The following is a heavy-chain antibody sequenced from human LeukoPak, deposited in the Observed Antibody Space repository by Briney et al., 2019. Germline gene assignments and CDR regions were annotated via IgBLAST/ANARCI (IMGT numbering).Heavy chain of an antibody. Sequence: SETLSLTCTVSGGSISSSSYYWGWIRQPPGKGLEWIGEINHSGGTNYNPSLKSRVTISVDTSKKQFSLKLSSVTAADTAVYYCAREHDYYGSETYGMDVWGQGTTVTVSS. V-gene: IGHV4-39*07. CDR2: INHSGGT. CDR3: AREHDYYGSETYGMDV. J-gene: IGHJ6*02. D-gene: IGHD3-10*01. CDR1: GGSISSSSYY.